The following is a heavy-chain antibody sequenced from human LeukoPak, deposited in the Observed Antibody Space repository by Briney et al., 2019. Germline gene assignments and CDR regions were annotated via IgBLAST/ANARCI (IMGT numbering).Heavy chain of an antibody. Sequence: GGSLRLSCAASGSTFSSYAMHWVRQAPGKGLEWVAVISFDGSNKYYADSVKGRFTISRDSSKNTLYLQMNSLRAEDTAVYFCARWGSGDSFDIWGQGTMVTVSS. J-gene: IGHJ3*02. CDR1: GSTFSSYA. CDR2: ISFDGSNK. D-gene: IGHD3-10*01. CDR3: ARWGSGDSFDI. V-gene: IGHV3-30-3*01.